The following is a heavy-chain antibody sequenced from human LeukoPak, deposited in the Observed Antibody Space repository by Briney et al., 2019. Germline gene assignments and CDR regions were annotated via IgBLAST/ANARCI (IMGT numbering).Heavy chain of an antibody. J-gene: IGHJ4*02. CDR2: IYWNDDK. V-gene: IGHV2-5*01. CDR3: APKPGIQKLGTTPYYFDY. D-gene: IGHD1-7*01. CDR1: GFSLSTSGVG. Sequence: SGPTLVNPTQTLTLTCTFSGFSLSTSGVGVGWIRQPPGKALEWLALIYWNDDKRYSPSLKSRLTITKDTSKNQVVLTMTNMEPVDKAPYFRAPKPGIQKLGTTPYYFDYWGQGTLVTVSS.